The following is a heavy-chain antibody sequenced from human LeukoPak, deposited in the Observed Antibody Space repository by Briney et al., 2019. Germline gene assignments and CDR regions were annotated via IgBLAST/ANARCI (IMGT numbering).Heavy chain of an antibody. J-gene: IGHJ4*02. CDR2: IRYDGTEQ. V-gene: IGHV3-30*02. CDR3: AKGLDYSLDY. Sequence: GGSLRLSCAMSGFTFSRYGIHWVRQAPGKGLEWVTFIRYDGTEQYYVDSVKGRFTISRDNSKNTLYLQMNSLRVGDTAVYYCAKGLDYSLDYWGQGTLVTVSS. D-gene: IGHD4-11*01. CDR1: GFTFSRYG.